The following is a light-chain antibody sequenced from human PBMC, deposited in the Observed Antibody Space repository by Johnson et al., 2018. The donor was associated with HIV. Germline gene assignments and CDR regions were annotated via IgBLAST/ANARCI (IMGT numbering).Light chain of an antibody. CDR3: GTWDSSLYAYV. V-gene: IGLV1-51*01. CDR2: DNN. J-gene: IGLJ1*01. Sequence: QLVLTQPPSVSAAPGQKVTVSCSGSTSNIGNNYVSWYQQLPGTAPKLLIYDNNKRPPGIPDRFSGSKSGTSATLGITGLQTGDEADYYCGTWDSSLYAYVFGTGTKVTAL. CDR1: TSNIGNNY.